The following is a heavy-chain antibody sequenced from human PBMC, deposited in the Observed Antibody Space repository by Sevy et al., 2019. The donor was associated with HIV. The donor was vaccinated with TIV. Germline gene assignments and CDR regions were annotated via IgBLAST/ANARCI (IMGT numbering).Heavy chain of an antibody. CDR1: GGSMTSLD. V-gene: IGHV4-59*11. Sequence: SETLSLTCTVSGGSMTSLDWNWIRQPPGKGLEWIANIYYNGHLNYNPAPKSRVTLSLDPSKNQFSLRLSSVTAADTAMYYCAGENAWGRGYSWGQGTLVTVSS. CDR3: AGENAWGRGYS. D-gene: IGHD1-26*01. J-gene: IGHJ4*02. CDR2: IYYNGHL.